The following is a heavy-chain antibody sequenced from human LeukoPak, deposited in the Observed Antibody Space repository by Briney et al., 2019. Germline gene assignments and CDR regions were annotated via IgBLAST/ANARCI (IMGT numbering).Heavy chain of an antibody. J-gene: IGHJ6*02. CDR2: VYSGGST. CDR3: ARRYYSMDV. V-gene: IGHV3-66*04. CDR1: GFTVSSSY. Sequence: GGSLRLSCAASGFTVSSSYMTWVRQAPGKGREWVSVVYSGGSTYYADSVKGRFTISRDNSRNALYLQMSSLRAEDTAVYYCARRYYSMDVWGQGTTVTVSS.